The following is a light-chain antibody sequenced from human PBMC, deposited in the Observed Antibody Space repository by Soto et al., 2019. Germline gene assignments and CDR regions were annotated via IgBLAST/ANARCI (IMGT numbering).Light chain of an antibody. J-gene: IGKJ2*01. CDR3: QLYGACDLFT. Sequence: LTQSPGTLSLSPGESATLSCTASHAITTNYLAWYQHKLGRPPRLLIAGASSRATGVPDRFSGSGSGTAFTLTISSLEPGDSATDYCQLYGACDLFTFGPGTKLEI. CDR2: GAS. CDR1: HAITTNY. V-gene: IGKV3-20*01.